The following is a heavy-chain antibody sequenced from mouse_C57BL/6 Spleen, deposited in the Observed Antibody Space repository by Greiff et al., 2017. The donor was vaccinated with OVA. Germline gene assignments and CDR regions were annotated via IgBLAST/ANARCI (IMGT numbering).Heavy chain of an antibody. Sequence: QVQLQQSGAELARPGASVKLSCKASGYTFTSYGISWVKQRTGQGLEWIGEIYPRSGNTYYNEKFKGKATLTADKSSSTAYMRLRSLTSEDSAVYSCASHSGSSSFAYWGQGTLVTVSA. CDR1: GYTFTSYG. CDR2: IYPRSGNT. J-gene: IGHJ3*01. V-gene: IGHV1-81*01. CDR3: ASHSGSSSFAY. D-gene: IGHD1-1*01.